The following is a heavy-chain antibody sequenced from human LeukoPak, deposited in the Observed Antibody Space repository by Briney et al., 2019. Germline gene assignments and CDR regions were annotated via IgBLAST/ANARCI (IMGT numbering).Heavy chain of an antibody. J-gene: IGHJ4*02. Sequence: GGSLRLSCAASGFTFSSYAMSWVRQAPGKGLEWVSAISGSGGSTYYADSVKGRFTISRDNAKNSLYLQMNSLRAEDTAVYYCASSGYDENYFDYWGQGTLVTVSS. D-gene: IGHD5-12*01. V-gene: IGHV3-23*01. CDR3: ASSGYDENYFDY. CDR1: GFTFSSYA. CDR2: ISGSGGST.